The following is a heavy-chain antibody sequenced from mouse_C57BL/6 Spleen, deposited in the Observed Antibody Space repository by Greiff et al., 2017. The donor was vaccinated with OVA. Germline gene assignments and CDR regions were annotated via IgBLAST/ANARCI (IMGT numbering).Heavy chain of an antibody. V-gene: IGHV1-85*01. D-gene: IGHD2-4*01. CDR3: ARKTTPSYDYERAYAMDY. CDR2: IYPRDGST. J-gene: IGHJ4*01. Sequence: QVQLQQSGPELVKPGASVKLSCKASGYTFTSYDINWVKQRPGQGLEWIGWIYPRDGSTKYNEKFKGKATLTVDTSSSTAYMELHSLTSEDSAVYFCARKTTPSYDYERAYAMDYWGQGTSVTVSS. CDR1: GYTFTSYD.